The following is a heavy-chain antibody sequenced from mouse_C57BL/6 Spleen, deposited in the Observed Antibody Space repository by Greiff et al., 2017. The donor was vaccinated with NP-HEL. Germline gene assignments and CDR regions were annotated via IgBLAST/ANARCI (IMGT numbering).Heavy chain of an antibody. D-gene: IGHD3-2*02. CDR2: IDPENVDT. J-gene: IGHJ3*01. V-gene: IGHV14-4*01. Sequence: EVQLQQSGAELVRPGASVKLSCTASGFNIKDDYMHWVKQRPEQGLEWIGWIDPENVDTEYASKFQGKATITADTSSNTAYLQLSSLTSEDTAVYYCTTPLTAQAKAYWGQGTLVTVSA. CDR1: GFNIKDDY. CDR3: TTPLTAQAKAY.